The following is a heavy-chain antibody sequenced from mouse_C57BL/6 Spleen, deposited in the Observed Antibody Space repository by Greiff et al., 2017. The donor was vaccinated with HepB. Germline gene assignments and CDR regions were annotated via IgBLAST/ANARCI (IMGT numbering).Heavy chain of an antibody. CDR1: GFTFSSYA. V-gene: IGHV5-4*01. D-gene: IGHD3-2*02. CDR3: ARDWTAQAY. CDR2: ISDGGSYT. J-gene: IGHJ3*01. Sequence: EVKLVESGGGLVKPGGSLKLSCAASGFTFSSYAMSWVRQTPEKRLEWVATISDGGSYTYYPDNVKGRFTISRDNAKNNLYLQMSHLKSEDTAMYYCARDWTAQAYWGQGTLVTVSA.